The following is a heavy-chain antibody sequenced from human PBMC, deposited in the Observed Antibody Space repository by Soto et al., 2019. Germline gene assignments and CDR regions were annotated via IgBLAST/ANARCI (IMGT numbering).Heavy chain of an antibody. CDR3: AKERVRYLED. CDR2: ISWNSVSI. Sequence: ESGGGLVQPGRSLRLSCAASGFSFDDYAMHWVRQAPGKGLEWISGISWNSVSIDYADSVKGRFIISRDNAKNSLYLQMNNLRAEDTALYYCAKERVRYLEDWGQGTLVTVSS. V-gene: IGHV3-9*01. J-gene: IGHJ4*02. D-gene: IGHD3-9*01. CDR1: GFSFDDYA.